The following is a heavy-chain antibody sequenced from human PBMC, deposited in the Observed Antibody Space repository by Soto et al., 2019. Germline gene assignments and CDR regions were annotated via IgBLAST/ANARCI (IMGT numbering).Heavy chain of an antibody. D-gene: IGHD3-10*01. CDR3: AKKVNSGSGSQYFDY. J-gene: IGHJ4*02. CDR1: GFTFSSYS. Sequence: GGSLRLSCAASGFTFSSYSMSWVRQAPGKGLEWVSGFRGSGDDGTTYYADSVKGRFTISRDNSKNMLFLQMNSLRAEDTAIYYGAKKVNSGSGSQYFDYWGQGTLVTVSS. V-gene: IGHV3-23*01. CDR2: FRGSGDDGTT.